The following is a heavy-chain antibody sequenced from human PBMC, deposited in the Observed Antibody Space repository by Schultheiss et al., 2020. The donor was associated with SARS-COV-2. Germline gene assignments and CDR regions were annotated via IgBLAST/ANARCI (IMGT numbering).Heavy chain of an antibody. CDR3: ARVGRDCSHGVCYNAEYFQH. CDR1: GFSFSDNG. CDR2: ILSSGSYT. D-gene: IGHD2-8*01. Sequence: GGSLRLSCAASGFSFSDNGMHWVRQAPGKGLEWVSHILSSGSYTNYADSVKGRFTISRDNAKSLLFLQMNSLRAEDTAVYYCARVGRDCSHGVCYNAEYFQHWGQGTLVTVSS. J-gene: IGHJ1*01. V-gene: IGHV3-11*06.